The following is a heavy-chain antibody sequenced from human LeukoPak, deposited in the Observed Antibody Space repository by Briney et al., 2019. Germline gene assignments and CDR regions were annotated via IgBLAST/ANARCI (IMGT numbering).Heavy chain of an antibody. D-gene: IGHD4-23*01. CDR2: IIPIFGTA. J-gene: IGHJ5*02. Sequence: SVKVSCKASGGTFSSYAISWVRQAPGQGLEWMGGIIPIFGTANYAQKFQGRVTITADESTSTAYMELSSLRSEDTAVYYCARLDYGGNSAAFDPWGQGTLVTVSS. CDR3: ARLDYGGNSAAFDP. CDR1: GGTFSSYA. V-gene: IGHV1-69*13.